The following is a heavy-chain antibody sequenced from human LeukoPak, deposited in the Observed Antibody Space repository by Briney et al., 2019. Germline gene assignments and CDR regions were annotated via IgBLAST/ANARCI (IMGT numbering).Heavy chain of an antibody. D-gene: IGHD3-10*01. V-gene: IGHV3-23*01. J-gene: IGHJ4*02. CDR2: ISGSGDAT. Sequence: GGSLRLSCAVSGLMFSQHTMRCVRHPPGKSLEWGSSISGSGDATRYADSVMGRFTISEDNTKNTLSLQMNSLRAEDTAVYYCAKSDCASDGCKLLNYWGQGTLVTASS. CDR1: GLMFSQHT. CDR3: AKSDCASDGCKLLNY.